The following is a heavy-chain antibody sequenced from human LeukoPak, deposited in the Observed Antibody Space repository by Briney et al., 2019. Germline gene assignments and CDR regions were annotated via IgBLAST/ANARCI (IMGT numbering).Heavy chain of an antibody. V-gene: IGHV4-4*07. CDR2: VYTSGNT. CDR1: GGSMSSYY. J-gene: IGHJ3*02. CDR3: ARGLSHSKDI. Sequence: PSETLSLTCTVSGGSMSSYYWSWIRQPAGKGLEWIGCVYTSGNTNYNPSLKSRVTMSVDTSKNQFSLKLASVTAADTAVYYCARGLSHSKDIWGQGTMVTVSS.